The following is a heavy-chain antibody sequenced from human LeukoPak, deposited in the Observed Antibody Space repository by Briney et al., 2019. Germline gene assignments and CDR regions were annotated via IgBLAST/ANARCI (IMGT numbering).Heavy chain of an antibody. CDR3: AKSPRGAAAATDY. V-gene: IGHV3-30*18. CDR2: ISYDGSNK. Sequence: GGSLRLSCAASGFTFSSYAMHWVRQAPGKGLEWVAVISYDGSNKYYADSVKGRFTISRDNSKNTLYLQMNSLRAEDTAVYYCAKSPRGAAAATDYWGQGTLVTVSS. D-gene: IGHD6-13*01. CDR1: GFTFSSYA. J-gene: IGHJ4*02.